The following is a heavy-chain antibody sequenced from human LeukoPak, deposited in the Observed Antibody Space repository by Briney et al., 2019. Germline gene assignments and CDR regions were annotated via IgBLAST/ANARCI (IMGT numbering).Heavy chain of an antibody. CDR3: AREPRGGGYSFDY. J-gene: IGHJ4*02. CDR2: IYYSGSP. V-gene: IGHV4-31*03. Sequence: SETLSLTCTVSGDSISSGGYYWSWIRQHPGKGLEWLGYIYYSGSPFYNPSLQSRDPLSVDTSKNPLSLRLSSVTAADTAVYYCAREPRGGGYSFDYWGQGTLVTVSS. D-gene: IGHD5-12*01. CDR1: GDSISSGGYY.